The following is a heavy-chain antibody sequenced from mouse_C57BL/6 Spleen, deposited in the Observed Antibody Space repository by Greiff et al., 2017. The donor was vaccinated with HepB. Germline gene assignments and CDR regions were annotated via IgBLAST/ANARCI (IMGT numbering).Heavy chain of an antibody. V-gene: IGHV1-9*01. CDR3: ESCGYRINFDY. CDR1: GYTFTGYW. J-gene: IGHJ2*01. Sequence: QVQLQQSGAELMKPGASVKLSCKATGYTFTGYWIEWVKQRPGPGLEWIGEILPGSGSTNYNDKFMGNATFTADTSSNTDYMQLSSLTTEESATYYYESCGYRINFDYWGQGTTLTVSS. D-gene: IGHD2-14*01. CDR2: ILPGSGST.